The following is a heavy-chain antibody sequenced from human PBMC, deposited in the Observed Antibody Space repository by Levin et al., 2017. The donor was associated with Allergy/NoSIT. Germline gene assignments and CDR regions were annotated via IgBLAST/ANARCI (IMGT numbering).Heavy chain of an antibody. D-gene: IGHD4-11*01. V-gene: IGHV3-23*01. J-gene: IGHJ4*02. Sequence: GESLKISCAVSGFTFSNYAMSWVRQAPGKGLEWVSVISSGGDDRRYADFVKGRFFISRDNPKSTLYLQMDGLSAEDTAVYYCAREYTGNYLYDYWGQGTLVTVSS. CDR3: AREYTGNYLYDY. CDR1: GFTFSNYA. CDR2: ISSGGDDR.